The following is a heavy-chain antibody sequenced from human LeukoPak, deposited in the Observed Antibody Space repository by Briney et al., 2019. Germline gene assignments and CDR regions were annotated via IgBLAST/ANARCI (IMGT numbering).Heavy chain of an antibody. V-gene: IGHV1-8*01. CDR3: ARGRGYSYGLYRSEIDY. CDR2: MNPNSGNT. D-gene: IGHD5-18*01. Sequence: GASVKVSCKASGYTLTSYDINWVRQATGQGLEWMGWMNPNSGNTGYAQKFQGRVTMTRNTSISTAYMELSSLRSEDTAVYYCARGRGYSYGLYRSEIDYWGQGTLATVSS. CDR1: GYTLTSYD. J-gene: IGHJ4*02.